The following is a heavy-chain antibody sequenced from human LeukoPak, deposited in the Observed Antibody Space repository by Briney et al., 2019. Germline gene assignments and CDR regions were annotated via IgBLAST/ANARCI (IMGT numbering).Heavy chain of an antibody. D-gene: IGHD4-17*01. J-gene: IGHJ4*02. CDR3: ARVSYGDHVVIDY. CDR1: GYTLTSYY. V-gene: IGHV1-46*03. CDR2: INPRGGST. Sequence: ASVKVSCTASGYTLTSYYMHWVRQAPGQGLEWMGIINPRGGSTSYAQKFQGRVTMTRDTSTSTVYMELSSLRSEDTAVYYCARVSYGDHVVIDYWGQGTLVTVSS.